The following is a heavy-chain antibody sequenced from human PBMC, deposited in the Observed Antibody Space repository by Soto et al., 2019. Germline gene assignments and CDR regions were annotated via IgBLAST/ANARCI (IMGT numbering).Heavy chain of an antibody. CDR3: ASGQQVILRYYYGLDV. D-gene: IGHD6-13*01. Sequence: EVQLVETGGGVIQPGGSLRLSCAVSGFTVSTNYMSWVRQAPGKGLEWVSVIYYDDGSTYYADSVKGRFSISRDSSRNTLYLQMNSLRAEDTAVYYCASGQQVILRYYYGLDVWCQGTTVTVSS. J-gene: IGHJ6*02. V-gene: IGHV3-53*02. CDR2: IYYDDGST. CDR1: GFTVSTNY.